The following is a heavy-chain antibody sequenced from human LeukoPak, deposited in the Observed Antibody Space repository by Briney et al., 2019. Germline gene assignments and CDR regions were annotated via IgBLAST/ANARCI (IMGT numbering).Heavy chain of an antibody. J-gene: IGHJ4*02. CDR1: GYIFLSYY. Sequence: GASVKVSCKASGYIFLSYYMHWVRQAPGQGLEWMGMIYPRDGSTSYAQKFQGRVTVTRDTSTSTVHMELSGLRSEDTAVYYCARDQEGFDYWGQGTLVTVSS. V-gene: IGHV1-46*01. CDR2: IYPRDGST. CDR3: ARDQEGFDY.